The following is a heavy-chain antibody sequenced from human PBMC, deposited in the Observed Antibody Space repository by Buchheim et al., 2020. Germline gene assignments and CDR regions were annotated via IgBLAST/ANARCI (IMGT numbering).Heavy chain of an antibody. Sequence: QLQQWGAGLLKPSETLSLTCAVYGGSFSGHFWSWIRQTPEKGLEWLGEINHTGRINYNPSLKSRVTILGDTSQNHFSLKLSSVTAADTAVYYCARGRYYYDSSGYYSWGQGTL. CDR1: GGSFSGHF. D-gene: IGHD3-22*01. J-gene: IGHJ4*02. V-gene: IGHV4-34*01. CDR3: ARGRYYYDSSGYYS. CDR2: INHTGRI.